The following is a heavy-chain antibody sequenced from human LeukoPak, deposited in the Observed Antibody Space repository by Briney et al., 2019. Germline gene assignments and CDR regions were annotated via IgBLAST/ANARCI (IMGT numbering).Heavy chain of an antibody. CDR3: AGEGTSVDSPPPYDF. D-gene: IGHD3/OR15-3a*01. CDR2: MYDSGRN. J-gene: IGHJ4*02. V-gene: IGHV4-59*13. CDR1: DDSISYYY. Sequence: SETLSLTCTVSDDSISYYYWSWIRQPPGKGLEWIGNMYDSGRNNYNPSLKSRVTMSIDTSKNQFYLKLTSVTAADTATYYCAGEGTSVDSPPPYDFGGKETLVPFSS.